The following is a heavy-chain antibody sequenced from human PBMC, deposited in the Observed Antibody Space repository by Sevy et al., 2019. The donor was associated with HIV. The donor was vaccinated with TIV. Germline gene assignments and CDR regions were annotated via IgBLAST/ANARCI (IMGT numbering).Heavy chain of an antibody. CDR3: IPDPEYTGYDEEVINYYYYGMDV. D-gene: IGHD5-12*01. V-gene: IGHV3-15*01. Sequence: GGSLRLSCAASGFTFSSAWMSWVRQAPGKGLEWVGRIKSEIDGGAIDDAEPVKGRFGITREDSKKTLYLKIKSLKTRDADVYYCIPDPEYTGYDEEVINYYYYGMDVWGQGTTVTVSS. CDR2: IKSEIDGGAI. J-gene: IGHJ6*02. CDR1: GFTFSSAW.